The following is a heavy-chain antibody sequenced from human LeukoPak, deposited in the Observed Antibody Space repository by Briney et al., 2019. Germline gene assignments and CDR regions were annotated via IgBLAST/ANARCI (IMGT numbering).Heavy chain of an antibody. D-gene: IGHD6-19*01. CDR2: IYYSGST. Sequence: PSETLSLTCTVSGGSISSYYWSWIRQPPGKGLEWIGYIYYSGSTNYNPSLKSRVTISVDTSKNQFSLKLSSVTAVDTAVYYCARDSAVAGIHYWGQGTLVTVSS. J-gene: IGHJ4*02. CDR3: ARDSAVAGIHY. V-gene: IGHV4-59*01. CDR1: GGSISSYY.